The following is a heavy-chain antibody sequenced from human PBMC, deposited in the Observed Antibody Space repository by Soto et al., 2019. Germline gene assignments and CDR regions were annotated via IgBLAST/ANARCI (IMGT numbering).Heavy chain of an antibody. CDR3: AKTPRSGVKFHSDFDY. CDR1: GFTFSSYG. D-gene: IGHD3-10*01. Sequence: GGSLRLSCAASGFTFSSYGMHWVRQAPGKGLEWVAVISYDGSNKYYADSVKGRFTISRDNSKNTLYLQMNSLRAEDTAVYYCAKTPRSGVKFHSDFDYWGQGTLVTVSS. CDR2: ISYDGSNK. V-gene: IGHV3-30*18. J-gene: IGHJ4*02.